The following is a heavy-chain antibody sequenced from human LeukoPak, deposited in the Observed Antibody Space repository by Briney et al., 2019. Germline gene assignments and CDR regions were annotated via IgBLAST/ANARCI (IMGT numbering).Heavy chain of an antibody. J-gene: IGHJ4*02. Sequence: GGSLRLSCAASGFTFSSYGMHWVRQAPGKGLEWVAVISYDGSNKYYADSVEGRFTISRDNSKNTLYLQMNSLRAEDTAVYYCARDLYNSASKWGQGTLVTVSS. CDR1: GFTFSSYG. CDR2: ISYDGSNK. CDR3: ARDLYNSASK. D-gene: IGHD6-25*01. V-gene: IGHV3-30*03.